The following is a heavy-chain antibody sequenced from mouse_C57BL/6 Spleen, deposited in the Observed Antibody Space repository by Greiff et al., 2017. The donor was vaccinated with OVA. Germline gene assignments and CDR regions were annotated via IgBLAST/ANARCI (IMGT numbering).Heavy chain of an antibody. Sequence: VQLQQPGAELVKPGASVKMSCKASGYTFTSYWITWVKQRPGQGLEWIGGIYPGSGSTNYNEKFKSKATLTVDTSSSTAYMQLSSLTSEDSAVDYCAREVTTSWYFDVWGTGTTVTVSS. CDR3: AREVTTSWYFDV. CDR1: GYTFTSYW. CDR2: IYPGSGST. J-gene: IGHJ1*03. D-gene: IGHD2-2*01. V-gene: IGHV1-55*01.